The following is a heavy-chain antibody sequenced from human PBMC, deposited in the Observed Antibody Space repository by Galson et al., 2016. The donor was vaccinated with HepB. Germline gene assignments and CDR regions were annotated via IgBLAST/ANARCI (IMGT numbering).Heavy chain of an antibody. V-gene: IGHV3-21*06. CDR1: GFTFSTYD. Sequence: SLRLSCAASGFTFSTYDMNWVRQAPGKGLEWVSFISRGGDDKYYTDSLRGRFTIARDDAKNSLYLQINSLTVEDTAVYYCARGIRLGDSNVVVPPAPDYWGQGTLVTVSS. CDR2: ISRGGDDK. D-gene: IGHD2-2*01. CDR3: ARGIRLGDSNVVVPPAPDY. J-gene: IGHJ4*02.